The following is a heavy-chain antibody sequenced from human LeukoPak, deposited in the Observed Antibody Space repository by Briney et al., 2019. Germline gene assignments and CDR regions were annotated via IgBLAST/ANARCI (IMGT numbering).Heavy chain of an antibody. CDR3: ARDSIGVVILNWFDP. Sequence: SETLSLTCTVSGGSISSYYWSWIRQPAGKGLEWIGSIYYSGSTYYNPSLKSRVTISVDTSKNQFSLKLSSVTAADTAVYYCARDSIGVVILNWFDPWGQGTLVTVSS. CDR2: IYYSGST. CDR1: GGSISSYY. D-gene: IGHD3-3*01. V-gene: IGHV4-59*05. J-gene: IGHJ5*02.